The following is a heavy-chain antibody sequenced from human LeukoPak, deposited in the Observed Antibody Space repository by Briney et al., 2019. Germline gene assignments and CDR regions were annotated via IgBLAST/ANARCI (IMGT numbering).Heavy chain of an antibody. CDR1: GDSISSYY. CDR2: IYDSGKT. D-gene: IGHD3-22*01. CDR3: ARYSSGYYKHFDY. J-gene: IGHJ4*02. Sequence: SETLSLTCTVSGDSISSYYWSWVRQPPGKGLEWIGYIYDSGKTNYNPSLKSRVTMSVDTSKNQFSLKLSSVTAADTAVYYCARYSSGYYKHFDYWGQGTLVTVSS. V-gene: IGHV4-59*12.